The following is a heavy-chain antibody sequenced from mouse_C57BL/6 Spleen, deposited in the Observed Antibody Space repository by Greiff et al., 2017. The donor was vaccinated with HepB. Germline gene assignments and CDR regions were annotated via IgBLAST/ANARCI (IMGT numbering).Heavy chain of an antibody. CDR3: ARHGSSGPYYAMDY. CDR2: INPNNGGT. J-gene: IGHJ4*01. CDR1: GYTFTDYY. Sequence: EVQLQQSGPELVKPGASVKISCKASGYTFTDYYMNWVKQSHGKSLEWIGDINPNNGGTSYNQKFKGKATLTVDKSSSTAYMELRSLTSEDSAVYYCARHGSSGPYYAMDYWGQGTSVTVSS. V-gene: IGHV1-26*01. D-gene: IGHD3-2*02.